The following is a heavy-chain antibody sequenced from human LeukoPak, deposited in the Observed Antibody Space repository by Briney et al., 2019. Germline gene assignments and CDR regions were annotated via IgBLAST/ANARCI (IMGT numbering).Heavy chain of an antibody. V-gene: IGHV1-46*01. CDR2: IKPSGGGT. CDR3: ARDHFDSSGYYFLLGYFEH. Sequence: ASVKVSCKASRYTFPNYYVHWVRQAPGQGLEWMGIIKPSGGGTSYALKFQGRVTMTRDTSTSTAYMELSSLRSEDTAMYYCARDHFDSSGYYFLLGYFEHWGQGTLVTVSS. D-gene: IGHD3-22*01. CDR1: RYTFPNYY. J-gene: IGHJ1*01.